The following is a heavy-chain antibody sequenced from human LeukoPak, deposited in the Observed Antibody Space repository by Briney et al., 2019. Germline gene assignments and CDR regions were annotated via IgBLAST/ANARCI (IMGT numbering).Heavy chain of an antibody. J-gene: IGHJ5*02. CDR1: GGSISSSSYY. Sequence: KTSETLSLTCTVSGGSISSSSYYWGWIRQPPGKGLEWIGSIYYSGSTYYNPSLKSRVTISVDTSKNQFSLKLSSVTAADTAVYYCARGPSSHWFDPWGQGTLVTVSS. V-gene: IGHV4-39*01. D-gene: IGHD6-6*01. CDR2: IYYSGST. CDR3: ARGPSSHWFDP.